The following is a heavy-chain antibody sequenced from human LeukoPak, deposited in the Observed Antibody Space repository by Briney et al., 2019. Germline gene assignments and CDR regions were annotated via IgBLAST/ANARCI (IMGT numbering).Heavy chain of an antibody. CDR2: IKQDGSEK. CDR1: GFTFSSYW. J-gene: IGHJ4*02. CDR3: ARDWVVDNTYYFDY. D-gene: IGHD2-2*01. Sequence: GSLRLSCAASGFTFSSYWMSWVRQAPGKGLEWVANIKQDGSEKYYVDSVKGRFTISRDNAKNSLYLQMNSLRAEDTAVYYCARDWVVDNTYYFDYWGQGTLVTVSS. V-gene: IGHV3-7*01.